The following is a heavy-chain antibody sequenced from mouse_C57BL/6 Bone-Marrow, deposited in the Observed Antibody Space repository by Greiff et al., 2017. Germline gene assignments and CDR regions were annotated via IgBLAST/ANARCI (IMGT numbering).Heavy chain of an antibody. J-gene: IGHJ4*01. D-gene: IGHD1-1*01. Sequence: QVQLQQPGAELVRPGSSVKLSCKASGYTFTSYWMDWVKQRPGHGLEWIGNIYPSDSETHYNQKFKDKDTLTVDKSSSTAYLQLSSLTSEDSAVYYCARGTTVVARYAMDYWGQGTSVTVSS. CDR2: IYPSDSET. CDR1: GYTFTSYW. CDR3: ARGTTVVARYAMDY. V-gene: IGHV1-61*01.